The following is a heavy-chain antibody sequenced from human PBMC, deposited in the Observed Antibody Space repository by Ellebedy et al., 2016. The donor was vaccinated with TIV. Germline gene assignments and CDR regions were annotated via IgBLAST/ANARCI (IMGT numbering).Heavy chain of an antibody. Sequence: GESLKISCAASGFTFSSYSMNWVRQAPGKGLEWVSYISSSSSTIYYADSVKGRFTISRDNAKNSLHLQMNSLRAEDTAVYYCARDSLTMVRGVKGDYWGQGTLVTVSS. D-gene: IGHD3-10*01. CDR1: GFTFSSYS. J-gene: IGHJ4*02. V-gene: IGHV3-48*01. CDR2: ISSSSSTI. CDR3: ARDSLTMVRGVKGDY.